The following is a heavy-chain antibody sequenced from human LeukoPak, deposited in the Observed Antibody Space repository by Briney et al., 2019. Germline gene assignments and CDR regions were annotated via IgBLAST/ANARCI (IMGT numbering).Heavy chain of an antibody. D-gene: IGHD3-22*01. CDR3: ARAGYYYDSSGYYIYYYMDV. V-gene: IGHV4-59*01. J-gene: IGHJ6*03. CDR2: IYYSGST. Sequence: SETLSLTCTVSGGSISSYYWSWIRQPPGKGLEWIGYIYYSGSTNYNPSLKSRVTISVDTSKNQFSLKLSSVTAADTAVYYCARAGYYYDSSGYYIYYYMDVWGKGTTVTVSS. CDR1: GGSISSYY.